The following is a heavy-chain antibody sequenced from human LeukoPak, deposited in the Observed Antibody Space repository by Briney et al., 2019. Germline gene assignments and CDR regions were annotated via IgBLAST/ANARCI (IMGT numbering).Heavy chain of an antibody. V-gene: IGHV3-15*01. J-gene: IGHJ4*02. Sequence: GGSLRLSCAASGFTFSNAWMSWVRQAPGKGREWVGRIKSKTDGGTTDYAAPVKGRFTISRDDSKNTLYLQMNSLKTEDTAVYYCTTERVLDYGEIDYWGQGTLVTVSS. CDR2: IKSKTDGGTT. CDR3: TTERVLDYGEIDY. CDR1: GFTFSNAW. D-gene: IGHD4-17*01.